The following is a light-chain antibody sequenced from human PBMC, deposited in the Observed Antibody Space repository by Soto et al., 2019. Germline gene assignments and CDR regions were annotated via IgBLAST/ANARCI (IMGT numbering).Light chain of an antibody. CDR2: DVS. Sequence: EIVLTQSPATPSLSPGERATLSCRASQSISSYLAWYQQKPGQAPRLLIYDVSNRAPGIPARFSGSGSGTDFTLTISSLEPEDFAVYYCQQRSNWPPFTFGPGTKVDIK. J-gene: IGKJ3*01. CDR3: QQRSNWPPFT. CDR1: QSISSY. V-gene: IGKV3-11*01.